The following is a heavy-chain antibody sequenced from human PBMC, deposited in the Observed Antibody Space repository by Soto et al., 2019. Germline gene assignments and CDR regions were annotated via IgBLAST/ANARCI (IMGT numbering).Heavy chain of an antibody. D-gene: IGHD3-10*01. CDR3: TRDGQRGYDMDV. Sequence: PGGSLRLSCTASGFTFNTYYMNWVRQAPGKGLEWLAYMSYQSHTIYYADSVKGRFTISRDNAKNSLYLQMSSLRADDTAIYYCTRDGQRGYDMDVWGQGTTVTVSS. J-gene: IGHJ6*01. V-gene: IGHV3-48*01. CDR1: GFTFNTYY. CDR2: MSYQSHTI.